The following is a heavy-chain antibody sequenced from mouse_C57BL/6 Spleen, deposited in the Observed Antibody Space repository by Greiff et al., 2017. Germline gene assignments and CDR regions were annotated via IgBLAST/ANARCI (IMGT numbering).Heavy chain of an antibody. CDR3: ARVTTVVGDY. J-gene: IGHJ2*01. Sequence: QVQLKESGAELVKPGASVKISCKASGYAFSSYWMNWVKQRPGKGLEWIGQIYPGDGDTNYNGKCKGKATLTADKSSSTAYMQLSSLTSEDSAVYFCARVTTVVGDYGGQGTTLTVSS. CDR1: GYAFSSYW. V-gene: IGHV1-80*01. CDR2: IYPGDGDT. D-gene: IGHD1-1*01.